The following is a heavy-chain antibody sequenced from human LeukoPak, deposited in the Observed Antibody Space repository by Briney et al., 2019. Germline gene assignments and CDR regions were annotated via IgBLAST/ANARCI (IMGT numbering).Heavy chain of an antibody. CDR2: ISSKVNRYAT. D-gene: IGHD3-10*01. Sequence: GGSLRLSCAASEFTLSGSAMHWVRQASGKGLEWVGRISSKVNRYATAYAASVKGRFTISRDDSKNTAYLQMNSLKTDDTAVYYCTRRITAGTSGSHHWYFDLWGRGTLVTVSS. CDR1: EFTLSGSA. V-gene: IGHV3-73*01. CDR3: TRRITAGTSGSHHWYFDL. J-gene: IGHJ2*01.